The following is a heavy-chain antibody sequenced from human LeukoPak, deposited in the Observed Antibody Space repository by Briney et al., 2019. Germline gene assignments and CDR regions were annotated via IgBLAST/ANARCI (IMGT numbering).Heavy chain of an antibody. CDR1: GYTFTSYD. J-gene: IGHJ6*03. CDR3: ARNRGIAAAGYYYYYMDV. D-gene: IGHD6-13*01. CDR2: MNPNSGNT. V-gene: IGHV1-8*01. Sequence: ASVKVSCKASGYTFTSYDINWVRQATGQGLEWMGWMNPNSGNTGYAQKFQGRVTMTRNTSISTAYMELSSLRSEDTAVYYCARNRGIAAAGYYYYYMDVWGKGTTVTVSS.